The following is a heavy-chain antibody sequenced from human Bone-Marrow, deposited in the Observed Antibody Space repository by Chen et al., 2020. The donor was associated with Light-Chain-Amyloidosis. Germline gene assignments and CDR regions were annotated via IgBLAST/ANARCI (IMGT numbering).Heavy chain of an antibody. Sequence: VNLVESGGGVVQPGGSLRLSCAASGFTFSSYSMNWVRQAPGKGLEWVSYISSSSSTIYYADSVKGRFTISRDNAKNALYLQMNSLRAEDTAVYYCAREAARRYYYYYMDVWGKGTTVTVSS. CDR1: GFTFSSYS. CDR2: ISSSSSTI. CDR3: AREAARRYYYYYMDV. V-gene: IGHV3-48*01. J-gene: IGHJ6*03. D-gene: IGHD6-6*01.